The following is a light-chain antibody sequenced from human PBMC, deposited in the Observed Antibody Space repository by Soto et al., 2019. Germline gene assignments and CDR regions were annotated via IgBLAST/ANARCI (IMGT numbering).Light chain of an antibody. CDR3: QQYGSSPYT. J-gene: IGKJ2*01. V-gene: IGKV3-20*01. CDR2: GAS. CDR1: ESVSSSQ. Sequence: EVVLTQSPATLSLSPGDRATLSCRPSESVSSSQIAWYQQKPGQAPRLVIYGASSRANGIPDRFSGGGSGTEYTLTILRLEPEDFAVYYCQQYGSSPYTFGQGTKLEIK.